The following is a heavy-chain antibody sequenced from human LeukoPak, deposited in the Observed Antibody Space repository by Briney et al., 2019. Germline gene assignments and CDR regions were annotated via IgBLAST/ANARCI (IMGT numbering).Heavy chain of an antibody. Sequence: PSETLSLTCTVSGYSISSGYYWGWIRQPPGKGLEWIGSIYHSGSTYYNPSLKSRVTISVDTSKNQFSLKLSSVTAADTAVYYCARSSSGYYYEHWGQGTLVTVSS. CDR1: GYSISSGYY. CDR2: IYHSGST. J-gene: IGHJ1*01. V-gene: IGHV4-38-2*02. CDR3: ARSSSGYYYEH. D-gene: IGHD3-22*01.